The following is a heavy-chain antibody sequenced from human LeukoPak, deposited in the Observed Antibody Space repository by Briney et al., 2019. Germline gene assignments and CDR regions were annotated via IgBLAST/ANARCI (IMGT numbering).Heavy chain of an antibody. V-gene: IGHV3-21*01. Sequence: GGSLRLSCAASGFTFSTYSMNWVRRAPGKGLEWVSSISSSTTYIYYADSVKGRFTISRDNAKNSLFLQMNSLRAEDTAVYYCARGRNLGREVPPYYFDYWGQGTLVTVSS. CDR3: ARGRNLGREVPPYYFDY. CDR1: GFTFSTYS. CDR2: ISSSTTYI. D-gene: IGHD1-26*01. J-gene: IGHJ4*02.